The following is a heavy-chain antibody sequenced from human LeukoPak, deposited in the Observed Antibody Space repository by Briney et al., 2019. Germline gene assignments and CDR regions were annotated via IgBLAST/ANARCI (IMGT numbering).Heavy chain of an antibody. CDR3: ARMGATGHDFWSGPLPHWFDP. Sequence: PGGSLRLSCAGSGFTFIRHLMHWVRQAPGKGLVWVSRISTDGSTTLYSDSVKGRFTISRDNAKNSLYLQMNSLRAEDTAVYYCARMGATGHDFWSGPLPHWFDPWGQGTLVTVSS. J-gene: IGHJ5*02. D-gene: IGHD3-3*01. CDR1: GFTFIRHL. CDR2: ISTDGSTT. V-gene: IGHV3-74*01.